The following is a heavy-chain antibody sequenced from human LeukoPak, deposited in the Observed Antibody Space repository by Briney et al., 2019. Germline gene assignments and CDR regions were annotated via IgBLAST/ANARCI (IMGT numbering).Heavy chain of an antibody. CDR2: IYHSGST. Sequence: SETLSLTCAVSGGSISSGGYSWSWIRQPPGKGLEWIGYIYHSGSTYYNPSLKSRVTISVDRSKNQFSLKLSSVTAAGTAVYYCARDNYSYGLDYWGQGTLVTVSS. J-gene: IGHJ4*02. CDR3: ARDNYSYGLDY. D-gene: IGHD5-18*01. V-gene: IGHV4-30-2*01. CDR1: GGSISSGGYS.